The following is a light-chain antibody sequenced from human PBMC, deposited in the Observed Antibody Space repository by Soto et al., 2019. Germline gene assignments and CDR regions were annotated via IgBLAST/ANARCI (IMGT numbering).Light chain of an antibody. Sequence: DIQMTQSPSSLSASVGDRVTITCRASQSISSYLNWYQHKPGKAPKLLIYAASTLQSGVPSKFSGFGSGTDFTLTISNLQLEDFATYYCQQTFTTPYTFGHGTKLEI. CDR1: QSISSY. CDR3: QQTFTTPYT. V-gene: IGKV1-39*01. CDR2: AAS. J-gene: IGKJ2*01.